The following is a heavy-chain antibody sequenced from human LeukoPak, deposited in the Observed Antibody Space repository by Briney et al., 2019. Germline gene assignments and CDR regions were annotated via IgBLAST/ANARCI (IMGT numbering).Heavy chain of an antibody. D-gene: IGHD3-22*01. V-gene: IGHV4-39*07. CDR3: ARDRAEWQYYFDTSGDYYVGDSFDI. Sequence: KASETLSLTCTVSGGSIGSSNYYWGWIRQPPGKGLEWIGSIYYSGTTYYNPSLKSRVTVSVDTSKNQFSLKLTSVTAADTAVYYCARDRAEWQYYFDTSGDYYVGDSFDIWGQGTMVTVSS. CDR1: GGSIGSSNYY. J-gene: IGHJ3*02. CDR2: IYYSGTT.